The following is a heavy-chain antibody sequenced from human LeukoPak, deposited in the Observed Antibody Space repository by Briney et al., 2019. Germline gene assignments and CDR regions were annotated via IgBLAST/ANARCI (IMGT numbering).Heavy chain of an antibody. CDR1: GGSISSYY. CDR2: IYYSGST. Sequence: SETLSLTCTVSGGSISSYYWSWIRQPPGKGLEWIGYIYYSGSTKYNPSLKSRLTISVDASKTQFSLKLNSVTAADTAVYYCARGSRELYYFDYWGQGTLVTVS. D-gene: IGHD1-7*01. J-gene: IGHJ4*02. V-gene: IGHV4-59*01. CDR3: ARGSRELYYFDY.